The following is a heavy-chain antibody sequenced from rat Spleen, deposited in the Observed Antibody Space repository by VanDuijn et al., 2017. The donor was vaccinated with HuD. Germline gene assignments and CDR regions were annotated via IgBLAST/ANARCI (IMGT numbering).Heavy chain of an antibody. Sequence: EVQLVESGGGLVQPGRSLKLSCAASGFTFSNYYMAWVRQAPERGLEWVATISTSGSRAYYPDSVKGRFTISRDSRKNSLYLQMNSLKSEDTATYYFARQDYSGDALGYFDYWGQGVMVTVSS. V-gene: IGHV5-25*01. CDR1: GFTFSNYY. CDR3: ARQDYSGDALGYFDY. J-gene: IGHJ2*01. CDR2: ISTSGSRA. D-gene: IGHD1-1*01.